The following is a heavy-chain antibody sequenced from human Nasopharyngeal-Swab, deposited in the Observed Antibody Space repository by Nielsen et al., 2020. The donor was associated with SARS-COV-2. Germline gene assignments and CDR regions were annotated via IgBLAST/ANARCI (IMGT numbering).Heavy chain of an antibody. CDR3: ARGLGDSSGYYDY. J-gene: IGHJ4*02. CDR2: INPSGGST. D-gene: IGHD3-22*01. Sequence: WVRQAPGQGLEWVGIINPSGGSTSYAQKCQGRVTMTRDTSTRTVYMELSSLRPEDTDVYYCARGLGDSSGYYDYWGQGTLVTVSS. V-gene: IGHV1-46*01.